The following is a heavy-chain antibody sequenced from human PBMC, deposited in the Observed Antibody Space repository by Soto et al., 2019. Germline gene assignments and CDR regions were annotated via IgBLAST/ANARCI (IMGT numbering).Heavy chain of an antibody. Sequence: PPETLSLTCTVSGGSLSSGGYYSSWIRQHPGKGLEWIGYIYYSGSTYYNPSLKSRVTISVDTSKNQFSLKLSSVTAADTAVYYCARSSSSSWSIDYWGQGTLVTVSS. CDR3: ARSSSSSWSIDY. J-gene: IGHJ4*02. V-gene: IGHV4-31*03. CDR1: GGSLSSGGYY. D-gene: IGHD6-13*01. CDR2: IYYSGST.